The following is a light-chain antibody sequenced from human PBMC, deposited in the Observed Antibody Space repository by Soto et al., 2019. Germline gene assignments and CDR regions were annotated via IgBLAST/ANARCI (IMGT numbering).Light chain of an antibody. Sequence: DIQMTQSPSSVSASVGYIFTISCQASQTISRWLAWYKQKPGKAPRLLIYTASTLESGVPSRLSASGSGTEFTLTISSLTPDDFATYYCQEYNNYWTFGQGTKVDI. V-gene: IGKV1-5*01. CDR1: QTISRW. CDR3: QEYNNYWT. CDR2: TAS. J-gene: IGKJ1*01.